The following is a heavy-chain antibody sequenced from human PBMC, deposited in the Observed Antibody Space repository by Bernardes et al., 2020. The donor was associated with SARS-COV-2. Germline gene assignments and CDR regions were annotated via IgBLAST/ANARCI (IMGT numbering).Heavy chain of an antibody. D-gene: IGHD2-2*01. J-gene: IGHJ2*01. CDR2: ISSSSSYI. CDR1: GFTFSSYS. CDR3: ARDTSVWYQLLRSDWYFDL. V-gene: IGHV3-21*01. Sequence: GGSLRLSCAASGFTFSSYSMNWVRQAPGKGLEWVSSISSSSSYIYYADSVKGRFTISRDNAKNSLYLQMNSLRAEDTAVYYCARDTSVWYQLLRSDWYFDLWGRGTLVTVSS.